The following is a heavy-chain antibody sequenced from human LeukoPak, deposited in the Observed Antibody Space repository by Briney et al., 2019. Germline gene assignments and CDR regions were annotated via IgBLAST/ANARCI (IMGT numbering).Heavy chain of an antibody. V-gene: IGHV1-8*01. J-gene: IGHJ6*02. D-gene: IGHD6-19*01. Sequence: GASVKVSCKASGYTLTSYDINWVRQATGQGLEWMGWMNPNSGNTGYAQKFQGRVTMTRNTSISTAYMELSSLRSEDTAVYYCARVHSSGWYQYYYYYGMDVWGQGTTVTVSS. CDR1: GYTLTSYD. CDR2: MNPNSGNT. CDR3: ARVHSSGWYQYYYYYGMDV.